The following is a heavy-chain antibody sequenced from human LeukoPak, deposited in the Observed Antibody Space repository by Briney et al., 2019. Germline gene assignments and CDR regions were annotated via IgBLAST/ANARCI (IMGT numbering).Heavy chain of an antibody. CDR1: GFTFSSFP. D-gene: IGHD6-19*01. J-gene: IGHJ4*02. CDR2: IGGNGGGT. V-gene: IGHV3-23*01. Sequence: AGGSLRLSCAASGFTFSSFPMSWVRQAPGTGLEWVSIIGGNGGGTYYADSVKGRFTISRDNSKNTLYLQMNSLRAEDTAVYYCARFKRAGGWSYFDYWGQGTLVTVSS. CDR3: ARFKRAGGWSYFDY.